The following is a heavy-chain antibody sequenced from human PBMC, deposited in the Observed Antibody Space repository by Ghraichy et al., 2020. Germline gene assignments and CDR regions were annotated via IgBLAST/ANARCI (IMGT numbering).Heavy chain of an antibody. D-gene: IGHD6-6*01. CDR2: INHSGST. CDR3: ARGCPRAAARPPLNWYFDL. V-gene: IGHV4-34*01. J-gene: IGHJ2*01. CDR1: GGSFSGYY. Sequence: SETLSLTCAVYGGSFSGYYWSWIRQPPGKGLEWIGEINHSGSTNYNPSLKSRVTISVDTSKNQFSLKLSSVTAADTAVYYCARGCPRAAARPPLNWYFDLWGRGTLVTVSS.